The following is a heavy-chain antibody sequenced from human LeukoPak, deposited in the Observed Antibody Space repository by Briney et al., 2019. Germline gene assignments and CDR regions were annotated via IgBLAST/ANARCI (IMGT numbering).Heavy chain of an antibody. CDR2: INPSDGSR. CDR1: GYTFTNYY. Sequence: GASVKISCKASGYTFTNYYMHWLRQAPGQGLEWMGIINPSDGSRSYAQKFQGRVTMTRDTSKSTVYMELSSLRSEDTAAYYCVRAYNREAVTDPTNALFDYWGQGTLVPVSS. D-gene: IGHD6-19*01. J-gene: IGHJ4*02. CDR3: VRAYNREAVTDPTNALFDY. V-gene: IGHV1-46*01.